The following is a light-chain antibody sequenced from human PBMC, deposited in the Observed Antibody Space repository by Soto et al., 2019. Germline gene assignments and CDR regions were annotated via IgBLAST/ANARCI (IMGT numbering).Light chain of an antibody. V-gene: IGLV1-40*01. CDR1: GSNIGAGYD. J-gene: IGLJ1*01. CDR3: QSYDSSLSGYV. CDR2: GNS. Sequence: QSVLTQPPSVSGAPGQRVTISCTGSGSNIGAGYDVHWYQQLPETAPKLLIYGNSNRPSGVPDRFSGSKSGTSASLAITGLQAEDEADYYCQSYDSSLSGYVFGTGTKVTVL.